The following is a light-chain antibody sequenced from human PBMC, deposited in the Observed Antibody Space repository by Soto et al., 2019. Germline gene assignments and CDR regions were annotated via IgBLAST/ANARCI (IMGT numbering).Light chain of an antibody. J-gene: IGKJ2*01. CDR3: QQY. Sequence: DIQMTQSPSTLSASVGDRVTITCRASQSISSWLAWYRQKPGKAPKLLIYDASSLESGVPSRFSGSGSGTEFTLTISSLQPDDFATYYCQQYFGQGTKLEIK. CDR2: DAS. CDR1: QSISSW. V-gene: IGKV1-5*01.